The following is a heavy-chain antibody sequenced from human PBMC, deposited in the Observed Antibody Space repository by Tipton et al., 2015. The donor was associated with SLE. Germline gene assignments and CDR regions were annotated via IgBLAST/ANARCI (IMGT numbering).Heavy chain of an antibody. Sequence: TLSLTCAVYGGSFSGYYWSWIRQPPGKGLEWIGEINHSGSTNYNPSLKSRVTISVDTSKNQFSLQLSSVTAADTAVYYCARLSWIQLFDYWGQGTLVTVSS. CDR3: ARLSWIQLFDY. V-gene: IGHV4-34*01. J-gene: IGHJ4*02. CDR1: GGSFSGYY. D-gene: IGHD5-18*01. CDR2: INHSGST.